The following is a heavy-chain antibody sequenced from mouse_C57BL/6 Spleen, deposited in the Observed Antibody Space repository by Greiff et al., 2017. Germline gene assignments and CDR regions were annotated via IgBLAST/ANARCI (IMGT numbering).Heavy chain of an antibody. V-gene: IGHV1-64*01. CDR3: ARGGDYYYGSSYGYFDV. D-gene: IGHD1-1*01. Sequence: QVQLQQPGAELVKPGSSVKLSCKASGYTFTSYWMHWVKQRPGQGLEWIGMIHPNSGSTNYNEKFKSKATLTVDKSSSTAYMQLSSLTYEDSAVYYCARGGDYYYGSSYGYFDVWGTGTTVTVSS. CDR2: IHPNSGST. J-gene: IGHJ1*03. CDR1: GYTFTSYW.